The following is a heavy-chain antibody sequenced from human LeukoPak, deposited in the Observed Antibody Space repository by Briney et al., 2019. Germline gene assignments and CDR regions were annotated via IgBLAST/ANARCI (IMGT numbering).Heavy chain of an antibody. J-gene: IGHJ4*02. Sequence: PGGSLRLSCAASGFTFSSYWMHWVRQAPGKGLVWVSCINGDGSATTYADSLKGRFTISRDNTKNTLYLQINSLRAEDTAVYFCARDRLYTSDYWGQGTLVTVSS. CDR3: ARDRLYTSDY. CDR1: GFTFSSYW. V-gene: IGHV3-74*01. CDR2: INGDGSAT. D-gene: IGHD3-16*01.